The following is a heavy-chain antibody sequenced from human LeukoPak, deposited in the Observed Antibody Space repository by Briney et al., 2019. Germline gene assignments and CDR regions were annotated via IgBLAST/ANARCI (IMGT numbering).Heavy chain of an antibody. CDR1: GFTFSSYA. Sequence: GGSLRLSCAASGFTFSSYAMHWVRQAPGKGLEWVAVISYDGSNKYYADSVKGRFTISRDNSKNTLYLQMNSLRAEDTAVYYCARAYSGSYSYFDYWGQGTLVTVSS. CDR3: ARAYSGSYSYFDY. D-gene: IGHD1-26*01. CDR2: ISYDGSNK. V-gene: IGHV3-30*04. J-gene: IGHJ4*02.